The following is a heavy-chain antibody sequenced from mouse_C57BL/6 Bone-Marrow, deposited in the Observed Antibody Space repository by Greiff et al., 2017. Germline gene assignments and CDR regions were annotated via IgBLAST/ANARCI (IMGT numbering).Heavy chain of an antibody. CDR2: IYPGSGST. J-gene: IGHJ1*03. Sequence: VQLQQPGAELEKPGASVKLSCKASGYTFTSYWMHWVKQRPGQGLEWIGDIYPGSGSTNYNEKFKSKATLTVDTSSSTAYMQLSSLTSEDSAVYYCARPYYGSSYWYFDVWGTGTTVTVSS. D-gene: IGHD1-1*01. CDR3: ARPYYGSSYWYFDV. V-gene: IGHV1-55*01. CDR1: GYTFTSYW.